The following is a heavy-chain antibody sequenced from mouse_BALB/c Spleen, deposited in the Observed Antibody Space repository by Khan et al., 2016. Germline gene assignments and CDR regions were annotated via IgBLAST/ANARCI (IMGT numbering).Heavy chain of an antibody. Sequence: EVQLHESGPDLVKPSQSLSLTCTVTGFSITSDYSWHWIRQFPGNKLEWMGYIHYSGSTNYNPSLKSRISITRDTSKNQFFLQLNSVTTEDAATFYCARYYYGGAPWFAYWGQGTLVTVSA. V-gene: IGHV3-1*02. CDR1: GFSITSDYS. J-gene: IGHJ3*01. CDR2: IHYSGST. D-gene: IGHD1-1*01. CDR3: ARYYYGGAPWFAY.